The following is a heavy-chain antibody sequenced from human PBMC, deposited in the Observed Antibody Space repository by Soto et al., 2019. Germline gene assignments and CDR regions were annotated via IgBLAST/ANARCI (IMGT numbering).Heavy chain of an antibody. J-gene: IGHJ4*02. CDR1: GYTFTSYG. Sequence: GASVKVSCKASGYTFTSYGISWVRQAPGQGLEWMGWISAYNANTNYAQKLQGRVTMTTDTSTSTSYMELRSLRSDDTAVYYCARDAVGYQPPTYWGQGTLVTVSS. CDR3: ARDAVGYQPPTY. CDR2: ISAYNANT. D-gene: IGHD2-2*01. V-gene: IGHV1-18*01.